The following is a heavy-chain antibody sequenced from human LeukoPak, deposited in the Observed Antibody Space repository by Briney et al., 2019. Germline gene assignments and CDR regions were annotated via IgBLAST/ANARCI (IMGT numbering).Heavy chain of an antibody. CDR1: GGSISSYY. Sequence: PETLSLTCTVSGGSISSYYWSWIRQPPGKGLEWIGYIYYSGSANYNPSLKSRVTISVDTSKNQFSLKLSSVTAADTAVYYCARGGESSGWYFDYWSQGTLVTVSS. J-gene: IGHJ4*02. CDR2: IYYSGSA. CDR3: ARGGESSGWYFDY. D-gene: IGHD6-19*01. V-gene: IGHV4-59*01.